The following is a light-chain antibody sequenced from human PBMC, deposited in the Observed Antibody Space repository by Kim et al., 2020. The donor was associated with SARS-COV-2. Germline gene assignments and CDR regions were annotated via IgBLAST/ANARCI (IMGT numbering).Light chain of an antibody. V-gene: IGKV3-20*01. J-gene: IGKJ1*01. CDR3: QQYASSPRT. CDR1: QSVSSTY. Sequence: EIVLTQSPGTLSLSPGERATLFCRASQSVSSTYLAWYQQKPGQAPRLLIYGASSRATGIPDRFSGSGSGTDFTLTISRLEPEDFVVYYCQQYASSPRTFGQGTKLEI. CDR2: GAS.